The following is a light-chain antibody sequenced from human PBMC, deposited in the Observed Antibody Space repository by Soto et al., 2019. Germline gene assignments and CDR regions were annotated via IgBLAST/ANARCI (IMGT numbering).Light chain of an antibody. CDR3: GADHGSGSKFVVV. V-gene: IGLV9-49*01. Sequence: QSVLTQPPSASASLGASVTLTCTLSSGYGNYKVDWYQQRPGKGPRFVMRVGTGGIVGSKGDGIPDRFSVLGSGLNRFLIIKNIQEEDESDYHCGADHGSGSKFVVVFGGGTKVTVL. CDR1: SGYGNYK. J-gene: IGLJ2*01. CDR2: VGTGGIVG.